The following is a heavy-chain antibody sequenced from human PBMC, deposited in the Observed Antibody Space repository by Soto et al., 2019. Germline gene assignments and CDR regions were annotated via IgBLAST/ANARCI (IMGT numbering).Heavy chain of an antibody. CDR2: ISGSDGSP. CDR3: ATGGYTYSHPIDS. Sequence: EVQLLESGGDVVQPGGSLRLSCTASGFTFSNSAMSWVRQAPGKGLEWVSAISGSDGSPYFADSVKGRFIISRDNSKNTQYLQMNSLRVEDTAVYYCATGGYTYSHPIDSWGQGALVTVSS. CDR1: GFTFSNSA. D-gene: IGHD5-18*01. V-gene: IGHV3-23*01. J-gene: IGHJ4*02.